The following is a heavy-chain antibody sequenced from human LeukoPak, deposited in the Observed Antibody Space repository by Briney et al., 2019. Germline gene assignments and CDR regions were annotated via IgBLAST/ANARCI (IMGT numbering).Heavy chain of an antibody. J-gene: IGHJ5*02. D-gene: IGHD3-10*01. CDR2: IYYSGST. V-gene: IGHV4-59*01. Sequence: SETLSLTCTVSGGSISSYYWSWIRQPPGKGLEWIGYIYYSGSTNYNPSLKSRVTISVDTSKNQFSLKLSSVTAADTAVYYCARGRNPYYYGSGSGGEYNRFDPWGQGTLVTVSS. CDR1: GGSISSYY. CDR3: ARGRNPYYYGSGSGGEYNRFDP.